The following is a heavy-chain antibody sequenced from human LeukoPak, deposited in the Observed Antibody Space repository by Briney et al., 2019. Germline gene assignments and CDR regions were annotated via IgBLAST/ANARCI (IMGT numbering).Heavy chain of an antibody. V-gene: IGHV1-69*04. CDR1: GYTFSSYA. CDR3: ARGDNWFDP. CDR2: IIPILGIA. Sequence: ASVKVSCKATGYTFSSYAISWVRQAPGQGLEWMGRIIPILGIANYAQKFQGRVTITADKSTSTAYMELSSLRSEDTTVYYCARGDNWFDPWGQGTLVTVSS. J-gene: IGHJ5*02.